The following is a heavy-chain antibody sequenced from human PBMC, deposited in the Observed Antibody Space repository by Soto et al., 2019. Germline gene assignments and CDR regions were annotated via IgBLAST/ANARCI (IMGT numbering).Heavy chain of an antibody. J-gene: IGHJ4*02. D-gene: IGHD1-1*01. CDR3: ARGPRVSSTGTGAH. Sequence: GSLRLSCAVSGFTFSAYWMHWVRQVPGKGLTWVSRISDDGSTATYADSVKGRFVISRDNAKNSLYLEMNTLRADDSGLYYCARGPRVSSTGTGAHWGRGTLVTVSS. CDR1: GFTFSAYW. CDR2: ISDDGSTA. V-gene: IGHV3-74*01.